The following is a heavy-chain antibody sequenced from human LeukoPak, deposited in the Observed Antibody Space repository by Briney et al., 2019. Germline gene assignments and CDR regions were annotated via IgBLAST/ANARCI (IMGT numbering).Heavy chain of an antibody. CDR2: IKQDGSVK. CDR3: ARGEGWLPSNFDY. CDR1: GFTFSKYW. V-gene: IGHV3-7*01. J-gene: IGHJ4*02. Sequence: GGSLRLSCAASGFTFSKYWMTWVRQAPGKGLEWVANIKQDGSVKYYVDSMKGRFTISRDNAKNSLYLQMNSLRAEDTAVYYCARGEGWLPSNFDYWGQGTLVTVSS. D-gene: IGHD6-19*01.